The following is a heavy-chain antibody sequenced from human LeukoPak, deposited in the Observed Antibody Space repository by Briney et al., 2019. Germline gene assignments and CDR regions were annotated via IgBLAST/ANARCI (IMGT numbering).Heavy chain of an antibody. V-gene: IGHV3-21*01. CDR3: ARDPGPAVGY. D-gene: IGHD1-14*01. J-gene: IGHJ4*02. CDR2: ISSSSSYI. Sequence: GGSLRLSCAASGLTFSTYSMTWVRQAPGKGLEWVSSISSSSSYIYYADSVKGRFTISRDNAKNSLYLQMNCLRAEDTAVYYCARDPGPAVGYWGQGTLVTVSS. CDR1: GLTFSTYS.